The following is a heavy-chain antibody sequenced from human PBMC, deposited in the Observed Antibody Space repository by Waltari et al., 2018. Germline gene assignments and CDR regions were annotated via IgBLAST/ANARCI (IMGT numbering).Heavy chain of an antibody. CDR3: ARGRIAARRPYYYYGMDV. V-gene: IGHV1-2*02. CDR1: GYTFTGYY. D-gene: IGHD6-6*01. Sequence: QVQLVQSGAEVKKPGASVKVSCKASGYTFTGYYMHWVRQAPGQGLEWRGGINRNSGVTNYAQKLQGRVTMTRDTSISTAYMELSRLRSDDTAVYYCARGRIAARRPYYYYGMDVWGQGTTVTVSS. CDR2: INRNSGVT. J-gene: IGHJ6*02.